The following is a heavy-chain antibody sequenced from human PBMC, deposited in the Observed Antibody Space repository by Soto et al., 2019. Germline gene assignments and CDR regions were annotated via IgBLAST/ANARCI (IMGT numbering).Heavy chain of an antibody. CDR2: IIPILGIA. J-gene: IGHJ6*02. CDR3: AINHCSSTSCYAGYYYYGMDV. V-gene: IGHV1-69*02. Sequence: QVQLVQSGAEVKKPGSSVKVSCKASGGTFSSYTISWVRQAPGQGLEWMGRIIPILGIANYAKKFQGRVTITADKPPGTAYMELRSLRSEDTAVYYCAINHCSSTSCYAGYYYYGMDVWGQGTTVTVSS. D-gene: IGHD2-2*01. CDR1: GGTFSSYT.